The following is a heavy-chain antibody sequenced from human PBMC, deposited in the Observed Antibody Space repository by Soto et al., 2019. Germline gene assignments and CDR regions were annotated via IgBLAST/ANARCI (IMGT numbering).Heavy chain of an antibody. J-gene: IGHJ4*02. D-gene: IGHD1-7*01. V-gene: IGHV4-59*01. Sequence: SETLSLTCTVSGGSISSYYWSWIRQPPGKGLEWIGYIYYSGSTNYNPSLKSRVTISVDTSKNQFSLKLSSLTAADTALYYCSRDRGAGELPATRYFDYWGQGTLVTVSS. CDR3: SRDRGAGELPATRYFDY. CDR1: GGSISSYY. CDR2: IYYSGST.